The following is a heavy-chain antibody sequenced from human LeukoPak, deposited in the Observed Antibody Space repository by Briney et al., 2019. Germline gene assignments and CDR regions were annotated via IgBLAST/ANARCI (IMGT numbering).Heavy chain of an antibody. CDR2: IKSKTDGGTT. CDR3: TTGGEVTTVTTFFDY. J-gene: IGHJ4*02. V-gene: IGHV3-15*01. CDR1: GFTFSNAW. Sequence: GGSLTLSCAASGFTFSNAWMSWVRQAPGKGLEWVGRIKSKTDGGTTDYAAPVKGRFTISRDDSKNTLYLQMNSLKTEDTAVYYCTTGGEVTTVTTFFDYWGQGTLVTVSS. D-gene: IGHD4-17*01.